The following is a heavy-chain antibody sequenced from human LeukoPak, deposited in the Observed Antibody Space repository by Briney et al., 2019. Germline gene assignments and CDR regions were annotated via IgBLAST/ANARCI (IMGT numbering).Heavy chain of an antibody. V-gene: IGHV3-21*01. CDR3: TRVASYDILTGYYTLHYDY. Sequence: GGSLRLSCATSGFTFSRYNMNWVRQAPGKGLEWVSSITSSSIYKYYADSMKGRFTISRDNAKNSLYLQMDSLRAEDTAVYYCTRVASYDILTGYYTLHYDYWGQGTLVTVSS. CDR2: ITSSSIYK. CDR1: GFTFSRYN. J-gene: IGHJ4*02. D-gene: IGHD3-9*01.